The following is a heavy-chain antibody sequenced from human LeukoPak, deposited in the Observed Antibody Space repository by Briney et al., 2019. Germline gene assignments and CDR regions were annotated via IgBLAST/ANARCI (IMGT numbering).Heavy chain of an antibody. CDR1: GFTFSNYG. CDR3: ARAITGNWNDNGYFDY. CDR2: INFNGGST. J-gene: IGHJ4*02. V-gene: IGHV3-64*01. Sequence: QSGGSLRLSCEASGFTFSNYGMHWVRQAPGKGLEYVSGINFNGGSTYYANSVRGRFTISRDNSKNTLYLQVGSPSAEDMAVYYCARAITGNWNDNGYFDYWGQGTLVTVST. D-gene: IGHD1-20*01.